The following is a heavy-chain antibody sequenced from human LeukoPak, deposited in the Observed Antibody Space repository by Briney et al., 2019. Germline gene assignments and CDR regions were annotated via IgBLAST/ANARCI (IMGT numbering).Heavy chain of an antibody. D-gene: IGHD4-11*01. Sequence: GGSLRLSCAASGFTVSSNYMSWVRQAPGEGLEWVSVIYSGGNTYYADSVKGRFTISRDNSKNTLYLQMNSLRAEDTAVYYCTRVGASNTLDYWGQGTLVTVSS. CDR3: TRVGASNTLDY. CDR2: IYSGGNT. J-gene: IGHJ4*02. CDR1: GFTVSSNY. V-gene: IGHV3-53*01.